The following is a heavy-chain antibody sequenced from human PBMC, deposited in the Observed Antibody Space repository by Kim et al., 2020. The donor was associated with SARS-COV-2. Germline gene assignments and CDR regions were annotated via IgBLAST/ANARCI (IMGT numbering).Heavy chain of an antibody. CDR3: AKAAREPAVAGENYYYGMDV. CDR1: GFTFSSYG. D-gene: IGHD6-19*01. J-gene: IGHJ6*02. CDR2: ISYDGSNK. Sequence: GGSLRLSCAASGFTFSSYGMHWFRQAPGKGLEWVAVISYDGSNKYYADSVKGRFTISRDNSKNTLYLQMNSLRAEDTAVYYCAKAAREPAVAGENYYYGMDVWGQGTTVTVSS. V-gene: IGHV3-30*18.